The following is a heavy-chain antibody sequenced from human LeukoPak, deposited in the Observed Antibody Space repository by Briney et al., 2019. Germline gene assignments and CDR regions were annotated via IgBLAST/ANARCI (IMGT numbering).Heavy chain of an antibody. CDR2: INPNSGGT. CDR1: GYTFTGYY. Sequence: ASVKVSRKASGYTFTGYYMHWVRQAPGQGLEWMGWINPNSGGTNYAQKFQGRVTMTRDTSISTAYMELSRLRSDDTAVYYCAREVSSSSCNWFDPWGQGTLVTVSS. V-gene: IGHV1-2*02. J-gene: IGHJ5*02. D-gene: IGHD6-13*01. CDR3: AREVSSSSCNWFDP.